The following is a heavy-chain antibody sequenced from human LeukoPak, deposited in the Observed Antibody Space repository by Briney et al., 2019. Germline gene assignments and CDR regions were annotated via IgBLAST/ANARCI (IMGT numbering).Heavy chain of an antibody. CDR2: IYYSGST. CDR1: GGSISSYY. V-gene: IGHV4-59*12. CDR3: AREVGIAAACYDY. J-gene: IGHJ4*02. D-gene: IGHD6-13*01. Sequence: SETLSLTCTVSGGSISSYYWSWIRQPPGKGLEWIGYIYYSGSTNYNPSLKSRVTISVDTSKNQFSLKLSSVTAADTAVYYCAREVGIAAACYDYWGQGTLVTVSS.